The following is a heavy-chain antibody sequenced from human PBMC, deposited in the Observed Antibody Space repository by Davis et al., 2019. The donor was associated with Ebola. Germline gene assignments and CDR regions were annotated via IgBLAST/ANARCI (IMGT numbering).Heavy chain of an antibody. V-gene: IGHV3-33*01. Sequence: PGGSLRLSCPAPGFTFSNYDMHWVRQAPGKGLEWVAIIWYDGSNKYYADSVKGRFTISRDNSKNTLYLQMNSLRAEDTAVYYCARAHCSSTSCHYYYGMDVWGQGTTVTVSS. CDR3: ARAHCSSTSCHYYYGMDV. J-gene: IGHJ6*02. D-gene: IGHD2-2*01. CDR2: IWYDGSNK. CDR1: GFTFSNYD.